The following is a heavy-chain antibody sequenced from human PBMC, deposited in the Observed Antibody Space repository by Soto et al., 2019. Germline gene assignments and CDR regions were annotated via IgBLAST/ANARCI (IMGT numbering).Heavy chain of an antibody. CDR3: ARGLGFSDGMDV. J-gene: IGHJ6*02. CDR2: INPSGGST. CDR1: GYTFTSYY. Sequence: QVQLVQSGAEVKKPGASGKVSCKASGYTFTSYYMHWVRQAPGQGLEWMGIINPSGGSTSYAQKLQGRVPMTRDTSTSTVYMELSSLRSEDTAVYSCARGLGFSDGMDVWGQGTTVTVSS. D-gene: IGHD3-3*01. V-gene: IGHV1-46*04.